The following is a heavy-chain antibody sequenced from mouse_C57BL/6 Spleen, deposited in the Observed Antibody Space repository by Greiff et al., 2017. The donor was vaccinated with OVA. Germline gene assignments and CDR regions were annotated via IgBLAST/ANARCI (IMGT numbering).Heavy chain of an antibody. CDR3: ARVGITTVGYFDV. CDR2: ISYDGSN. V-gene: IGHV3-6*01. J-gene: IGHJ1*03. D-gene: IGHD1-1*01. CDR1: GYSITSGYY. Sequence: ESGPGLVKPSQSLSLTCSVTGYSITSGYYWNWIRQFPGNKLEWMGYISYDGSNNYNPSLKNRISITRDTSKNQFFLKLNSVTTEDTATYYCARVGITTVGYFDVWGTGTTVTVSS.